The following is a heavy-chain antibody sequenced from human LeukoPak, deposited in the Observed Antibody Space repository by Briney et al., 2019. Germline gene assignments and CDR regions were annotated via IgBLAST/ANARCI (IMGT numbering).Heavy chain of an antibody. Sequence: SETLSLTCTVSGGSISNYYWSWIRQHPGKGLEWIGYIYSSGTTKYNPSLESRVAISVDTSKNQFPLKLSPVTAADTGVYYCARDGGLRRWELSTVYYYRLDVWGQGTSVIVSS. V-gene: IGHV4-59*01. CDR2: IYSSGTT. D-gene: IGHD4-23*01. J-gene: IGHJ6*02. CDR3: ARDGGLRRWELSTVYYYRLDV. CDR1: GGSISNYY.